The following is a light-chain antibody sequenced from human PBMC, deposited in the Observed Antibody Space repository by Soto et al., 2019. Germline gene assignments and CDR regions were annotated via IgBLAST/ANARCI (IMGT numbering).Light chain of an antibody. J-gene: IGKJ5*01. CDR3: QQYGSSSPIT. V-gene: IGKV3-20*01. Sequence: EIVLTQSPGTLSLSPGERATLSCRASQSVSSNYLAWYQQKPGQAPRLLIYGASSRATGIPDRFSGSGSGKDFTLTISRLEPEDFAVYFCQQYGSSSPITFGQGTRLEIK. CDR1: QSVSSNY. CDR2: GAS.